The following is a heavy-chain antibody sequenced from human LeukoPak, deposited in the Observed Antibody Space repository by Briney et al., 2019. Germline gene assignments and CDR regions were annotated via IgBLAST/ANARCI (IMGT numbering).Heavy chain of an antibody. CDR2: TNPNSGGT. J-gene: IGHJ6*04. CDR3: ARDLGGTMVRGVIASYGMDV. Sequence: ASVKVSCKASGYTFTGYYMHWVRQAPGQGLEWMGWTNPNSGGTNYAQKFQGWVTMTRDTSISTAYMELSRLRSDDTAVYYCARDLGGTMVRGVIASYGMDVWGKGTTVTVSS. V-gene: IGHV1-2*04. D-gene: IGHD3-10*01. CDR1: GYTFTGYY.